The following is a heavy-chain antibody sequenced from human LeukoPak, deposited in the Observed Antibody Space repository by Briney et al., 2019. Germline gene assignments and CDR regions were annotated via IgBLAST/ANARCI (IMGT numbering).Heavy chain of an antibody. CDR1: GFTFSSYW. D-gene: IGHD3-22*01. CDR2: IKGDGSIT. J-gene: IGHJ4*02. CDR3: VKDHSSGYYPTFDY. Sequence: ERSLRLSCAASGFTFSSYWMHWVRQVPGKGLVWVSRIKGDGSITTYADSVKGRFTISRDNSKNTLYLQMSSLRAEDTAVYYCVKDHSSGYYPTFDYWGQGTLVTVSS. V-gene: IGHV3-74*01.